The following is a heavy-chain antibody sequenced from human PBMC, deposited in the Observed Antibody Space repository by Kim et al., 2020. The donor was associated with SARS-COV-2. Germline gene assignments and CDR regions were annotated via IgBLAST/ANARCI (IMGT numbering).Heavy chain of an antibody. Sequence: SETLSLTCTVSGGSISSYYWSWIRQPPGKGLEWIGYIYYSGSTNYNPSLKSRVTISVDTTKNQFSLKLSSVTAADTAVYYCARARGYRTNNWFDPWGQGTLVTVSS. CDR3: ARARGYRTNNWFDP. V-gene: IGHV4-59*01. CDR2: IYYSGST. D-gene: IGHD5-18*01. CDR1: GGSISSYY. J-gene: IGHJ5*02.